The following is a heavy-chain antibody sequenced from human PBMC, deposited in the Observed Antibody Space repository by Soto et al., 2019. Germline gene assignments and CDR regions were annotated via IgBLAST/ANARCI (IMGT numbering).Heavy chain of an antibody. J-gene: IGHJ3*02. CDR3: ARTFYGDYVGAHAFDI. V-gene: IGHV2-5*02. D-gene: IGHD4-17*01. Sequence: QITLKESGPTLVKPTQTLTLTCTFSGFSLSTSGVGVGWIRQPPGKALEWLALIYWDDDKRYSPSLKSRLTITKDTSKNQVVLTMTNMDPVDTATYYCARTFYGDYVGAHAFDIWGQGTMVTVSS. CDR1: GFSLSTSGVG. CDR2: IYWDDDK.